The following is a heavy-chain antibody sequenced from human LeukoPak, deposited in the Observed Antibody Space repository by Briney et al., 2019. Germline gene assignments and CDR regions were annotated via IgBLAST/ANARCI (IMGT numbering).Heavy chain of an antibody. CDR2: IYYSGST. Sequence: SETLSLTCTVSGGSISSGGYYWSWIRQHPGKGLEWIGYIYYSGSTYYNPSLKSRVTISVDTSKNQFSLKLSSVTAADTAVYYCARVFPYGDKHFDYWGQGTLVTVPS. J-gene: IGHJ4*02. CDR1: GGSISSGGYY. CDR3: ARVFPYGDKHFDY. V-gene: IGHV4-31*03. D-gene: IGHD4-17*01.